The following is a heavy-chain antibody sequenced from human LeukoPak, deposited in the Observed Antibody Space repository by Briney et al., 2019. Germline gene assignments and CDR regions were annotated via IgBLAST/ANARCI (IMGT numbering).Heavy chain of an antibody. J-gene: IGHJ4*02. Sequence: PSETLSLTCTVSGGSISSGTYYWSWIRQPAGKGLEWIGRIYTRGSSHYNPSLKSRVTMSADTSENQFSLTLTSVTAADTAVYYCARGSWDSSSRWVDYWGQGILVTVSS. CDR3: ARGSWDSSSRWVDY. D-gene: IGHD6-13*01. CDR1: GGSISSGTYY. V-gene: IGHV4-61*02. CDR2: IYTRGSS.